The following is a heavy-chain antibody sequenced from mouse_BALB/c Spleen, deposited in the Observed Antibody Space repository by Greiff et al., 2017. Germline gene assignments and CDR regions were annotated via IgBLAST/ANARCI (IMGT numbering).Heavy chain of an antibody. CDR3: TRWGLRRRLYAIAY. CDR1: GYTFTSYY. CDR2: INPSNGGT. V-gene: IGHV1S81*02. J-gene: IGHJ4*01. D-gene: IGHD2-4*01. Sequence: VQLQQPGADLVKPGASVTLSCTASGYTFTSYYMYWVQQRPGQGLEWIGGINPSNGGTNFNEKFKSKATLTVDKSSSTAYMQLSSLTSEDSAVYYCTRWGLRRRLYAIAYWGQGTSVTVSS.